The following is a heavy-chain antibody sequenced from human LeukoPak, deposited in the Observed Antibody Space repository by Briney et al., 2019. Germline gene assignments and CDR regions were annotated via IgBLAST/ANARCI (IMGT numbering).Heavy chain of an antibody. CDR2: ISGSGGTT. CDR1: GITFSSYT. Sequence: GGSLRLSCAASGITFSSYTMSWVRQAPGKGLEWVSTISGSGGTTNYADSVKGRFTISRDNSKNTLYLQMNSLRAEDTAVYYCAKVRFGVTARYYFDYWGQGTLVTVSS. CDR3: AKVRFGVTARYYFDY. J-gene: IGHJ4*02. V-gene: IGHV3-23*01. D-gene: IGHD3-10*01.